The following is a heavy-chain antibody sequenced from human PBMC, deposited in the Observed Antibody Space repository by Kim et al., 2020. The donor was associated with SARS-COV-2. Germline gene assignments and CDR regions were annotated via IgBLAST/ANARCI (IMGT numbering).Heavy chain of an antibody. D-gene: IGHD6-13*01. V-gene: IGHV4-39*07. J-gene: IGHJ4*02. CDR1: GGSISSSSYY. Sequence: SETLSLTCTVSGGSISSSSYYWGWIRQPPGKGLEWIGSIYYSGSTYYNPSLKSRVTISVDTSKNQFSLKLSSVTAADTAVYYCARDRDSSRAKSFGYWGQGTLVTVSS. CDR3: ARDRDSSRAKSFGY. CDR2: IYYSGST.